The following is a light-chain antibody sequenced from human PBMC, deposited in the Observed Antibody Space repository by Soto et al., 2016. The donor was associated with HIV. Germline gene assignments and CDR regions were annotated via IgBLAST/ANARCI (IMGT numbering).Light chain of an antibody. CDR1: NIGSKS. CDR3: QVWDTSSHHVV. Sequence: SYELTQPPSVSVVPGKTARITCGGNNIGSKSVHWYQQRPGQAPVLVVYDDSDRPLGIPERFSGSNSGNTATLTISRVEAGDEADYYCQVWDTSSHHVVFGGGTKVTVL. V-gene: IGLV3-21*03. CDR2: DDS. J-gene: IGLJ3*02.